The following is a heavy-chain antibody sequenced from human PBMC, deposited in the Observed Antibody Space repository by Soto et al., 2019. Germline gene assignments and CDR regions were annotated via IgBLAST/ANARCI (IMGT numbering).Heavy chain of an antibody. J-gene: IGHJ4*02. CDR3: AKVGYSSGWQEGDYYFDY. D-gene: IGHD6-19*01. CDR2: ISYDGSNK. V-gene: IGHV3-30*18. Sequence: QVQLVESGGGVVQPGRSLRLSCAASGFTFSSYGMHWVRQAPGKGLEWVAVISYDGSNKYYADSVKGRFTISRDNSKNTLYLQMNSLRAEDTAVYYCAKVGYSSGWQEGDYYFDYWGQGTLVTVSS. CDR1: GFTFSSYG.